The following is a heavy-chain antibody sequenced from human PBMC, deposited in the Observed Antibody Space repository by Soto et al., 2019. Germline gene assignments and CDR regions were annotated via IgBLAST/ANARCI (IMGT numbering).Heavy chain of an antibody. Sequence: SETLSLTCTVSGGSISSSSYYWGWIRQPPGKGLEWIGYIYYSGSTYYNPSLKSRVTISVDTSKNQFSLKLSSVTAADTAVYYCAREGKERHCSGGSCAYNWFDPWGQGTLVTV. J-gene: IGHJ5*02. CDR2: IYYSGST. V-gene: IGHV4-30-4*08. D-gene: IGHD2-15*01. CDR1: GGSISSSSYY. CDR3: AREGKERHCSGGSCAYNWFDP.